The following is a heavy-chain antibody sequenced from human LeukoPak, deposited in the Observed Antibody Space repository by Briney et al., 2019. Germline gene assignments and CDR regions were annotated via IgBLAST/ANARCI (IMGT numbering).Heavy chain of an antibody. V-gene: IGHV3-66*01. Sequence: GGSLRLSWAASGFTVSSNYMSWVRQAPGKGLEWVSVIYSGGSTYYADSVKGRFTISRDNSKNTLYLQMNSLRAEDTAVYYCASEYCSGGSCYSLYGMDVWGQGTTVTVSS. CDR1: GFTVSSNY. CDR3: ASEYCSGGSCYSLYGMDV. CDR2: IYSGGST. D-gene: IGHD2-15*01. J-gene: IGHJ6*02.